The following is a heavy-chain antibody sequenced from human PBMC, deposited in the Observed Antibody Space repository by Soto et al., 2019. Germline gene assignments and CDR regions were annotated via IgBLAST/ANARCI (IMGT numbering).Heavy chain of an antibody. Sequence: GGSLRLSCAASGFTVSSNYMNWVRQAPGKGLEWVSVLYSGGSTYYADSVKGRFTIFRNNSRNTLYLQMNSLRAEDTAVYYCARGSGYIIDYWGQGTLVTVSS. D-gene: IGHD5-12*01. J-gene: IGHJ4*02. CDR2: LYSGGST. V-gene: IGHV3-66*01. CDR1: GFTVSSNY. CDR3: ARGSGYIIDY.